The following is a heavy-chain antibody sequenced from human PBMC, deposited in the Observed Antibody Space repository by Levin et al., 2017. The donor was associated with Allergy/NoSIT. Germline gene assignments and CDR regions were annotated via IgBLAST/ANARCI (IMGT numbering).Heavy chain of an antibody. CDR2: IYYSGST. V-gene: IGHV4-39*01. CDR3: ARCPLGVAGWMTFDY. J-gene: IGHJ4*02. Sequence: SQTLSLTCTVSGGSISSSSYYWGWIRQPPGKGLEWIGSIYYSGSTYYNPSLKSRVTISVDTSKNQFSLKLSSVTAADTAVYYCARCPLGVAGWMTFDYWGQGTLVTVSS. CDR1: GGSISSSSYY. D-gene: IGHD6-19*01.